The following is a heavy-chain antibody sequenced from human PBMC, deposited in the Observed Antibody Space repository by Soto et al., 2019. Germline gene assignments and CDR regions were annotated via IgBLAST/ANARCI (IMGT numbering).Heavy chain of an antibody. J-gene: IGHJ5*02. V-gene: IGHV3-64D*06. Sequence: VVSLRLSCSSSVCTFSSCSIHLFLQAPVKGLEYVSAISINGCSTYYADSVKGRFTISRDNSKNTLYLQMSSLRAEDTAVYYCVKVRHFRNWAYRWLDHWGQGTMVTVSS. CDR1: VCTFSSCS. CDR2: ISINGCST. CDR3: VKVRHFRNWAYRWLDH. D-gene: IGHD7-27*01.